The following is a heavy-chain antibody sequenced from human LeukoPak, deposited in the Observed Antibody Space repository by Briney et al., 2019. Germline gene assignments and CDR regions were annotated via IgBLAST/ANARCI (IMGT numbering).Heavy chain of an antibody. V-gene: IGHV3-74*01. CDR1: GFTFSSYW. CDR3: ACIAVAGTGSDY. J-gene: IGHJ4*02. Sequence: GGSLRLPCAASGFTFSSYWMHWVRQAPGKGLVWVSRINSDGSSTSYADSVKGRFTISRDNAKNTLYLQMNSLRAEDTAVYYCACIAVAGTGSDYWGQGTPVTVSS. CDR2: INSDGSST. D-gene: IGHD6-19*01.